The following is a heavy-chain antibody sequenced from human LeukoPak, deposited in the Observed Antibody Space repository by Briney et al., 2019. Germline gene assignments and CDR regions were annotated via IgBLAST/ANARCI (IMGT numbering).Heavy chain of an antibody. CDR1: GFTFSSYA. Sequence: GGSLRLSCAASGFTFSSYAMHWVRQAPGKGLEWVAVISYDGSNKYYADSVKGRFTISRDNSKNTLYLQMNSLRAEDTAVYYCAREIGQAYYYYYGMDVWGQGTTVTVSS. CDR2: ISYDGSNK. J-gene: IGHJ6*02. CDR3: AREIGQAYYYYYGMDV. V-gene: IGHV3-30*04. D-gene: IGHD3-22*01.